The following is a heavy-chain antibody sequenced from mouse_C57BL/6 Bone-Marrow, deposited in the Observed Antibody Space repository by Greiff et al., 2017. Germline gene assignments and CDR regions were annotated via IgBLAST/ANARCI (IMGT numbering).Heavy chain of an antibody. CDR2: ILPGSGST. CDR3: ARSDGYYPAWFAY. V-gene: IGHV1-9*01. CDR1: GYTFTGYW. J-gene: IGHJ3*01. D-gene: IGHD2-3*01. Sequence: QVQLQQSGAELMKPGASVKLSCKATGYTFTGYWIEWVKQRPGHGLEWIGEILPGSGSTTYNEKFKGKATFTADTSYNTAYLQLSSLTTEYSAIYYCARSDGYYPAWFAYWGQGTLVTVSA.